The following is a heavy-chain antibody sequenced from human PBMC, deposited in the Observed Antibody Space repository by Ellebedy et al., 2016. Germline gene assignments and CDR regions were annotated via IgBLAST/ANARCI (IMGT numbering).Heavy chain of an antibody. CDR3: AGALDYGDYWYFDL. J-gene: IGHJ2*01. CDR2: MNPNSGNT. CDR1: GYTFTSYD. V-gene: IGHV1-8*01. D-gene: IGHD4-17*01. Sequence: ASVKVSXXASGYTFTSYDINWVRQATGQGLEWMGWMNPNSGNTGYAQKFQGRVTMTRNTSISTAYMELSSLRSEDTAVYYCAGALDYGDYWYFDLWGRGTLVTVSS.